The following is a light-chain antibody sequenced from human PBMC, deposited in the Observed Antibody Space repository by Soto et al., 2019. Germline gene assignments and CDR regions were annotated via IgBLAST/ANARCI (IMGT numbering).Light chain of an antibody. Sequence: TQSPDSLAVSLGERATINCTSSQSVFYSSNNMNYLALYQQKAGQPPKLLIYWASTRESGVPDRFGGSGSGTEFTLTISSLQAEDVAVYYCQQYYSTPWTFGQGTKVDI. V-gene: IGKV4-1*01. CDR2: WAS. J-gene: IGKJ1*01. CDR1: QSVFYSSNNMNY. CDR3: QQYYSTPWT.